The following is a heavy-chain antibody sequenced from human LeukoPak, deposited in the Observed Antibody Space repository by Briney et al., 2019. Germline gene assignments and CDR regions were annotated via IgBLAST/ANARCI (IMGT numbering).Heavy chain of an antibody. V-gene: IGHV3-7*03. CDR1: GFTFTDFW. CDR3: VRDDGDV. J-gene: IGHJ6*04. CDR2: INNDGSGK. Sequence: PGGSLRLSCTFSGFTFTDFWMKWFRQAPGKGLEWVASINNDGSGKYSVDSVRDRVTISRDNAKNSLHLQINSLTVEDTAIYYCVRDDGDVWGKGTTVTVSS.